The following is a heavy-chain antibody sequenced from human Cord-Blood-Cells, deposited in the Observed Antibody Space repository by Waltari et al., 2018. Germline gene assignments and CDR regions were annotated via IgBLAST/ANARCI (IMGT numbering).Heavy chain of an antibody. Sequence: QVQLQQWGAGLSKPSETLSLTCAVYGGSFSGYYWSWIRQPPGKGLEWIGEINHSGSTNDNPSLKSRVTISVDTSQNQLSLKLSSVTAADTAVYYCARGRGSSSWLDYWGQGTLVTVSS. J-gene: IGHJ4*02. CDR2: INHSGST. D-gene: IGHD6-13*01. CDR3: ARGRGSSSWLDY. V-gene: IGHV4-34*01. CDR1: GGSFSGYY.